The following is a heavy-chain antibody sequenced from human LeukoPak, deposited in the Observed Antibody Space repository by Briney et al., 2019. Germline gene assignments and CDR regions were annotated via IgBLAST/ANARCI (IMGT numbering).Heavy chain of an antibody. Sequence: SETLSLTCTASGGSISSSSYYWGWIRQPPGKGLEWIGGIYYSGSTYYNPSLKSRVTISVDTSKNQFSLKLSSVTAADTAVYYCARGGGSYCPVDYWGQGTLVTVSS. CDR1: GGSISSSSYY. J-gene: IGHJ4*02. CDR2: IYYSGST. V-gene: IGHV4-39*07. CDR3: ARGGGSYCPVDY. D-gene: IGHD1-26*01.